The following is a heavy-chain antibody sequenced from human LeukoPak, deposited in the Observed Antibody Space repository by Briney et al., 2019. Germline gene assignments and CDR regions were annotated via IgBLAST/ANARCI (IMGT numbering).Heavy chain of an antibody. CDR2: ITESGGGT. Sequence: GGSLRLSCAASGFTFSSYAMNWVRQAPGKGLEWVSTITESGGGTYYADSVKGRFIISRDSPKNTLSLQLNSLRAEDTAVYYCAKTTPRDYGIRGHFDNWGQGTLVTVSS. D-gene: IGHD4-17*01. CDR1: GFTFSSYA. J-gene: IGHJ4*02. V-gene: IGHV3-23*01. CDR3: AKTTPRDYGIRGHFDN.